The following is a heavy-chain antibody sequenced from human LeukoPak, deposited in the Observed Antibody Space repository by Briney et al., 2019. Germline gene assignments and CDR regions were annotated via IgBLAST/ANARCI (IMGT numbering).Heavy chain of an antibody. CDR1: GGTFSSYA. Sequence: KVXXKASGGTFSSYAISWVRQAPGQGLEWMGGIIPIFGTANYAQKFQGRVTITADKSTSTAYMELSSLRSEDTAVYYCARGDYGGPHIWGQGTMVTVSS. V-gene: IGHV1-69*06. D-gene: IGHD3-16*01. CDR2: IIPIFGTA. CDR3: ARGDYGGPHI. J-gene: IGHJ3*02.